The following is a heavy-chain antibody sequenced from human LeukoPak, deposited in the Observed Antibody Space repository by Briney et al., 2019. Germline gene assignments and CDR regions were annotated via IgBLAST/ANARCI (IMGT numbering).Heavy chain of an antibody. D-gene: IGHD3-3*01. V-gene: IGHV3-74*01. J-gene: IGHJ3*02. CDR2: INTDGSST. CDR3: ARDTSSGFLEWLYPPDTFDI. Sequence: PGGSLRLSCAASGFTFSNYWMHWVRQAPGKGLVWFSRINTDGSSTTYADSVKGRFTISRDNAKNTLHLQMSSLRAEDTAVYYCARDTSSGFLEWLYPPDTFDIWGQGTMVTVSS. CDR1: GFTFSNYW.